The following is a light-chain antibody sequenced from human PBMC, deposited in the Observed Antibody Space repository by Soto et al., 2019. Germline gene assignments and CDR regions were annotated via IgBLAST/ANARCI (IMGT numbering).Light chain of an antibody. CDR2: DTS. V-gene: IGKV3-11*01. CDR3: HQRSNWPLT. Sequence: EIVLTQSPATLSVSPGERVSLSCMASQSVDINLAWYQHKPGQAPRLLIYDTSNRATGIPARFSGSGSGTDFTLTISSLEPEDFAVYYCHQRSNWPLTFGGGTKVDIK. CDR1: QSVDIN. J-gene: IGKJ4*01.